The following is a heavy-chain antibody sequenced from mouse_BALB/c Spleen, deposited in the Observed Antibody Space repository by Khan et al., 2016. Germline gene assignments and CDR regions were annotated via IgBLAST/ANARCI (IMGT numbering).Heavy chain of an antibody. J-gene: IGHJ4*01. D-gene: IGHD2-2*01. V-gene: IGHV2-6-7*01. CDR2: IWGDGST. CDR1: GFSIIAYG. CDR3: ARDGWGYYAMDY. Sequence: VQLQESGPGLVAPSQSLSITCTVSGFSIIAYGVNWVRRPPGKGLEWLGMIWGDGSTDYNSALKSRLNITKDNSKSQVFLKMNSLQTDDTAKYYCARDGWGYYAMDYWGQGTSVTVSS.